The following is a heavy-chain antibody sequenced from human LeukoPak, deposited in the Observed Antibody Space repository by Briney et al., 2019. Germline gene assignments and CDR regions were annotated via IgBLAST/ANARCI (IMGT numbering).Heavy chain of an antibody. CDR1: GASIRAYY. CDR2: TYSSGDN. CDR3: ARDGGVKPYFDF. Sequence: PSETLSLTCIVSGASIRAYYWSWIRQSPVRGLEWIGYTYSSGDNHYNPSFQSRVTISVDTSKNQFSLKLTSVTAADTAVYYCARDGGVKPYFDFWGQGTPVTVSS. V-gene: IGHV4-59*01. J-gene: IGHJ4*02. D-gene: IGHD3-16*01.